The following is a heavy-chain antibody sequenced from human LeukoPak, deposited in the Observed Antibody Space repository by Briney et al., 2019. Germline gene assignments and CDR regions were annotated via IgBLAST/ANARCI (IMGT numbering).Heavy chain of an antibody. Sequence: GASVKVSCKASGYTFRTYGVSWVRQAPGQGLGWMGWISAYNGNTNHAQKFQDRVTMTTDTSTKTAYMELRSLRSDDTAVYYCARERGVYGFDVWGQGTMVTVSS. CDR2: ISAYNGNT. D-gene: IGHD3-10*01. CDR3: ARERGVYGFDV. J-gene: IGHJ3*01. CDR1: GYTFRTYG. V-gene: IGHV1-18*01.